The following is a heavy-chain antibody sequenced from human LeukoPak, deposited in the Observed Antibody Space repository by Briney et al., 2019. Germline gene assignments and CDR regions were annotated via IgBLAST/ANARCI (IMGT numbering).Heavy chain of an antibody. J-gene: IGHJ6*03. D-gene: IGHD1-26*01. CDR3: ARGHRGGGSYSYYYYYMDV. Sequence: SETLSLTCTVSGGSINSSSYYWGWIRQPPGKGLEWIGSIYYSGSTYYNPSLKSRVTISVDTSKNQFSLKLSSVTAADTAVYYCARGHRGGGSYSYYYYYMDVWGKGTTVTVSS. CDR1: GGSINSSSYY. CDR2: IYYSGST. V-gene: IGHV4-39*07.